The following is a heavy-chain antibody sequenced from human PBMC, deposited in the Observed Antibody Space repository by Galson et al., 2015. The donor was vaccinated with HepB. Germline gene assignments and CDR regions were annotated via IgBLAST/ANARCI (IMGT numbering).Heavy chain of an antibody. D-gene: IGHD6-13*01. Sequence: SLRLSCAASGFTFSGSAIHWVRQAPGKGPEWVGRIRSKASDSATAYAASLKGRFTISRDDSKNTAYLHMNSLKTEDTAVYYCLRLGDLSGYSSSWGQGTLVTVSS. CDR1: GFTFSGSA. J-gene: IGHJ4*02. V-gene: IGHV3-73*01. CDR2: IRSKASDSAT. CDR3: LRLGDLSGYSSS.